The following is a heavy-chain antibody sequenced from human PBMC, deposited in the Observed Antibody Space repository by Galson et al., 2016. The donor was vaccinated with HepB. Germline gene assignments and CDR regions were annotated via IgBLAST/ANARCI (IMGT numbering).Heavy chain of an antibody. V-gene: IGHV2-5*01. CDR2: ISGHDDK. J-gene: IGHJ3*02. CDR3: IQSSGLHHAFDI. CDR1: GFSLSTTGVD. Sequence: PALVKPTQTLTLTCTFSGFSLSTTGVDVGWIRQPPGKTLEWLALISGHDDKRYTPSLKSRLTISKDTSKQQVLLTMTNVDPVDTATYYCIQSSGLHHAFDIWGQGTSVIVSS. D-gene: IGHD6-19*01.